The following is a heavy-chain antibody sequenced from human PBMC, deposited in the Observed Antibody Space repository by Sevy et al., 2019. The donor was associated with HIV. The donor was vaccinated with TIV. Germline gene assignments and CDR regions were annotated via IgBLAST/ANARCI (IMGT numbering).Heavy chain of an antibody. D-gene: IGHD6-19*01. CDR1: GYTFTGYY. V-gene: IGHV1-2*02. CDR2: ISPNSGGT. CDR3: AGDLAVEQGWRAFDP. J-gene: IGHJ5*02. Sequence: ASAKVSCKASGYTFTGYYMHWVRQAPGQGLEWMGWISPNSGGTNYAQKFQGRVTMTTDTSISEAYMGLSRLRSDDTAVYYCAGDLAVEQGWRAFDPWGQGTLVTVSS.